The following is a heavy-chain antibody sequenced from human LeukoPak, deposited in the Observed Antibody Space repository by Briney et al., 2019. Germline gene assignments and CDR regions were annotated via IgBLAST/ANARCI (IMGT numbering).Heavy chain of an antibody. Sequence: SETLSLTCTVSGYSITTNYYWAWIRQSPGTGLEWIGSIYHNGETYYDPSLKSRVIISVDTSKNEFSLRLTSVTAADTAVYYCVTPRSWELSDMAVWGKGTTVIVSS. J-gene: IGHJ6*03. CDR3: VTPRSWELSDMAV. CDR2: IYHNGET. V-gene: IGHV4-38-2*02. CDR1: GYSITTNYY. D-gene: IGHD1-26*01.